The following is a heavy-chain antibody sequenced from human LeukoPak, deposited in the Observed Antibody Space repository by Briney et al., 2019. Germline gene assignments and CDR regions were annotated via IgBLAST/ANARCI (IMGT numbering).Heavy chain of an antibody. D-gene: IGHD3-3*01. V-gene: IGHV4-34*01. Sequence: SETLSLTCAVYGGSFSGYYWSWIRQPPGKGLEWIGEINHSGSTNYNPSLKSRVTISVDTSKNQFTLKLSSVTAADTAVYYCARGRRPFFWSGSAFDIWGQGTMVTVSS. CDR3: ARGRRPFFWSGSAFDI. J-gene: IGHJ3*02. CDR1: GGSFSGYY. CDR2: INHSGST.